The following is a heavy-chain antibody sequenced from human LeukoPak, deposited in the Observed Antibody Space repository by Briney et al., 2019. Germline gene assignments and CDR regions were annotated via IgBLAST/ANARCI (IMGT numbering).Heavy chain of an antibody. Sequence: PGGSLRLSCEAFGFTFHFYAVSWVRQAPGKGLEWVSSISKSGDATHYADSVKGRFTISRDNSKNTLYLQMNSLRAEDTAVYYCAKIPGYNWNYVDRFDPWGQGTLVTVSS. CDR2: ISKSGDAT. V-gene: IGHV3-23*01. D-gene: IGHD1-7*01. CDR3: AKIPGYNWNYVDRFDP. J-gene: IGHJ5*02. CDR1: GFTFHFYA.